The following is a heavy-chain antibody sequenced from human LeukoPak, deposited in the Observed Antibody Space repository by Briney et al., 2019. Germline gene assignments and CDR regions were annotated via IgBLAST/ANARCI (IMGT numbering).Heavy chain of an antibody. CDR3: ARVSSGWYNGLAAFDI. CDR2: IKQDGSEK. Sequence: GGSLRLSCAASGFTFSNFGMSWVRQAPGKGLEWVANIKQDGSEKYYVDSVKGRFTISRDNAKNSLYLQMNSLRAEDTAVYYCARVSSGWYNGLAAFDIWGQGTMVTVSS. D-gene: IGHD6-19*01. V-gene: IGHV3-7*01. CDR1: GFTFSNFG. J-gene: IGHJ3*02.